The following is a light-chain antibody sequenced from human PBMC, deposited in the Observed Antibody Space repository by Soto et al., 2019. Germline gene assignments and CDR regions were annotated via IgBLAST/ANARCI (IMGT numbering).Light chain of an antibody. CDR2: DVS. CDR3: QQYTSYWT. Sequence: GDRVTITCRASQSISTWLAWYQQKPGKAPKILIYDVSSLESGVPSRFSGSGSGTEFTLTISSLQPDDFATYYCQQYTSYWTFGQGSKVDIK. V-gene: IGKV1-5*01. CDR1: QSISTW. J-gene: IGKJ1*01.